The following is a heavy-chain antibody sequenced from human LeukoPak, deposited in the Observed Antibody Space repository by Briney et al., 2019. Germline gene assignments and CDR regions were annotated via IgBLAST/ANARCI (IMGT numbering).Heavy chain of an antibody. D-gene: IGHD3-10*01. CDR3: ARDLGGRFGEFIFDY. Sequence: GGSLRLSCAASGFTVSSNFLSWVRQAPGKGLEWVSVIYSGGNRYYADSVKGRFTISRDISKNTLYLQMDILRAEDTAVYYCARDLGGRFGEFIFDYWGQGTLVTVSS. J-gene: IGHJ4*02. CDR1: GFTVSSNF. V-gene: IGHV3-66*01. CDR2: IYSGGNR.